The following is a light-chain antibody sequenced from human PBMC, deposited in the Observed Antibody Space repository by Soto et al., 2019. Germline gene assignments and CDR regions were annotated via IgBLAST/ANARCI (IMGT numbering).Light chain of an antibody. J-gene: IGKJ4*01. Sequence: EVVLTQSPDTLSLSLGERATLSCRASQSVSSGYLTWYQQRPGQAPRLLIYASGSRATGIPDRFSGSGSGTDFTLTIGRLEPEDFAVYYCQQYGSSPLTFGGGTKVDIK. CDR2: ASG. CDR1: QSVSSGY. CDR3: QQYGSSPLT. V-gene: IGKV3-20*01.